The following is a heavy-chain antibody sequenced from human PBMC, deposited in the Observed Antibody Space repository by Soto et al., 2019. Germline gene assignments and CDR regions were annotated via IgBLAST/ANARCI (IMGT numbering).Heavy chain of an antibody. CDR2: INHSGST. V-gene: IGHV4-34*01. CDR3: ARRRLAGYFDL. J-gene: IGHJ2*01. D-gene: IGHD6-19*01. Sequence: SETLSLTCAVYGGSFSGYYWSWIRQPPGKGLEWIGEINHSGSTNYNPSLKSRVTISVDTSKNKFSLKLSSVTAADTDVYYCARRRLAGYFDLWGRGTLVTVSS. CDR1: GGSFSGYY.